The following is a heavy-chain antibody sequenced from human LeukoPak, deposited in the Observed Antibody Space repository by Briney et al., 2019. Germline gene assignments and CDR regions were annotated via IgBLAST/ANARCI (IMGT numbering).Heavy chain of an antibody. J-gene: IGHJ6*04. CDR2: ISCSSSYT. Sequence: GGSLRLSCAASGFTFSDYYMSWIRQAPGKGLEWVSYISCSSSYTNYADSVKGRFTISRDNAKNSLYLQMNSLRAEDTAVYYCARDRGVLWFGDLYGMDVWGKGTTVTVSS. D-gene: IGHD3-10*01. V-gene: IGHV3-11*06. CDR3: ARDRGVLWFGDLYGMDV. CDR1: GFTFSDYY.